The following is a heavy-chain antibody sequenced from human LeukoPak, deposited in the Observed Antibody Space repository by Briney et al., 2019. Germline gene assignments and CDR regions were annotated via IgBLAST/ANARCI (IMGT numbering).Heavy chain of an antibody. J-gene: IGHJ6*02. CDR3: ARDVNHAMDV. CDR2: ISGSGGST. Sequence: GGSLRLSCAASGFTFSSYAMSWVRQAPGKGLEWVSAISGSGGSTYYADSVKGRFTISRDNAKNTLYLQMNGLRAEDTAVYYCARDVNHAMDVWGQGTTVIVSS. CDR1: GFTFSSYA. V-gene: IGHV3-23*01.